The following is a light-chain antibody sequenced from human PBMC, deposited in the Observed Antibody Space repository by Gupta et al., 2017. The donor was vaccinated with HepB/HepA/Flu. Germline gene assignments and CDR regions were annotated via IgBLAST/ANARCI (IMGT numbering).Light chain of an antibody. J-gene: IGLJ2*01. CDR1: SSNIGAGYD. CDR3: QSYASSLSGSV. CDR2: GNS. Sequence: QSVLTQPPSVSGAPGQRVTISCTGSSSNIGAGYDVHWYQQLPGTAPKLLIYGNSNRPSGVPDRFSGSKSGTSASLAIPGLQAEDEADYYCQSYASSLSGSVFGGGTKLTVL. V-gene: IGLV1-40*01.